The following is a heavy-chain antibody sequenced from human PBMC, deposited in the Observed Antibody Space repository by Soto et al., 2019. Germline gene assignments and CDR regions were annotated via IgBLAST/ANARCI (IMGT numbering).Heavy chain of an antibody. J-gene: IGHJ6*02. CDR3: ARDPVTTTDFGLDV. V-gene: IGHV3-66*01. CDR1: GFTVSVNF. CDR2: IYTDGRT. Sequence: EVQVVESGGGLVQPGGSLRLSCAASGFTVSVNFITWVRQAPGKGLEWVSFIYTDGRTFYVDSVKGRFTISRDDSKNTVYLQMSSLRAEDTGVYYCARDPVTTTDFGLDVWVLGTKVTVS. D-gene: IGHD4-17*01.